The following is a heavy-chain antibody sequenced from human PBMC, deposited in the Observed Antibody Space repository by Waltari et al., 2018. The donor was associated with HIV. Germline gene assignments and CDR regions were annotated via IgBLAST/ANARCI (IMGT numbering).Heavy chain of an antibody. D-gene: IGHD1-7*01. J-gene: IGHJ4*02. CDR1: GYTFTDYF. V-gene: IGHV1-2*02. Sequence: QVQLVQSGAEVKKPGASVKVSCKASGYTFTDYFIHWVRQAPGQGLEWMGWINPNSGGTGYAQKVQGRVTTTRDTSISTVYMEVSRLRYDDTAVYYCAKVSVTRTAWDYWGPGTLVTVSP. CDR3: AKVSVTRTAWDY. CDR2: INPNSGGT.